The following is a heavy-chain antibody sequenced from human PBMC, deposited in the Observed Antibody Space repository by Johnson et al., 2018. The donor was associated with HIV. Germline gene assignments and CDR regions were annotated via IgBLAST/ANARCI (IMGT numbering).Heavy chain of an antibody. D-gene: IGHD6-19*01. CDR1: GFTFDDYD. CDR2: INSDGSST. Sequence: VQLVESGGGLVKPGGSLRLSCVASGFTFDDYDMGWVRQAPGKGLVWVSRINSDGSSTTYADSVKGRFTISRDNAKNILYLQMNSLRPEDTAVYYCARDHGWSRGWLFDAFDIWG. CDR3: ARDHGWSRGWLFDAFDI. V-gene: IGHV3-74*01. J-gene: IGHJ3*02.